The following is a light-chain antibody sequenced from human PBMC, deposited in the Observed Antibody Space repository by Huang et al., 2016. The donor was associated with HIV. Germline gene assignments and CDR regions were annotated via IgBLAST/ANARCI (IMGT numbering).Light chain of an antibody. J-gene: IGKJ4*01. CDR3: QHYSNWPPLT. CDR1: QSIGTN. V-gene: IGKV3-15*01. CDR2: GAS. Sequence: IILTQSPATLSVSPGEGATLSCRASQSIGTNLAWYQHGPGQAPRLLVYGASTRATCVPVRFSGSGAGTQFNLTLSSLQSEDFATYYCQHYSNWPPLTFGGGTKVDI.